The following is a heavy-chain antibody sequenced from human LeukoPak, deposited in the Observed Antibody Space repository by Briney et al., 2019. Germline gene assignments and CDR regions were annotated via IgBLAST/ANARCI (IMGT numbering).Heavy chain of an antibody. CDR2: INSDGSST. V-gene: IGHV3-74*01. CDR3: ARADKDYYGMDV. CDR1: GFTFSSYW. D-gene: IGHD2-15*01. Sequence: PGGSLRLSCAASGFTFSSYWMHWVRQAPGKGLVWVSRINSDGSSTSYADSVKGRFTISRDNAKNTLYLQMNSLRAEDTAVHYCARADKDYYGMDVWGQGTTATVSS. J-gene: IGHJ6*02.